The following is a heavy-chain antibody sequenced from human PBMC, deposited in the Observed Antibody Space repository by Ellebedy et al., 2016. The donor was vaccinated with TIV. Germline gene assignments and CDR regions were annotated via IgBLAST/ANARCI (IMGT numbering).Heavy chain of an antibody. D-gene: IGHD6-19*01. J-gene: IGHJ4*02. V-gene: IGHV1-3*01. CDR2: INAGNGNT. CDR1: RYTFTSYA. CDR3: ARDPYSSDWYYFDY. Sequence: ASVKVSXKASRYTFTSYAMHWVRQAPGQRLEWMGWINAGNGNTKYSQKFQGRVTITRDTSASTAYMELSSLRSEDTAVYYCARDPYSSDWYYFDYWGQGTLVTVSS.